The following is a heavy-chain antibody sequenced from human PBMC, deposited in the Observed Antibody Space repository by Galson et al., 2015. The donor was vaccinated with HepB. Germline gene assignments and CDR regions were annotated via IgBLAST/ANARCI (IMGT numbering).Heavy chain of an antibody. CDR2: IYYSGST. CDR1: GGSISSYY. Sequence: ETLSLPCTVSGGSISSYYWSWIRQPPGKGLEWIGYIYYSGSTNYNPSLKSRVTISVDTSKNQFSLKLSSVTAADTAVYYCARNYYDSSGYYFYYYYGMDVWGQGTTVTVSS. J-gene: IGHJ6*02. CDR3: ARNYYDSSGYYFYYYYGMDV. D-gene: IGHD3-22*01. V-gene: IGHV4-59*01.